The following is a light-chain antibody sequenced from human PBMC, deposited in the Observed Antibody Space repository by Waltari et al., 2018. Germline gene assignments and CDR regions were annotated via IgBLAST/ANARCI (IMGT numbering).Light chain of an antibody. CDR3: MQGLQTKFT. V-gene: IGKV2-28*01. J-gene: IGKJ3*01. CDR2: LGS. CDR1: QSLLHSNGYNY. Sequence: DIVMTQSPLSLPVTPGEPPSISCRSSQSLLHSNGYNYLDWYLQKPGQSPQLLIYLGSNRASGVPDRFSGSGTGTDFTLKISRVEAEDVGVYYCMQGLQTKFTFGPGTKVDIK.